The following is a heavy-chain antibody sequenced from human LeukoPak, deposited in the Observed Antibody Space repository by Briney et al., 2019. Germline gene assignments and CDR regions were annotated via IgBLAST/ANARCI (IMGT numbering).Heavy chain of an antibody. Sequence: SFTWCGSGGLGGGRVLGKEWMGGIIPIFGTANYAQKFQGRVTITADEATSTAYMELSSLRSEDTAVYYCARVPPSADTMIVVDTSTVDIWGQGAKVSAS. CDR2: IIPIFGTA. V-gene: IGHV1-69*01. CDR1: SFTWCG. D-gene: IGHD3-22*01. J-gene: IGHJ3*02. CDR3: ARVPPSADTMIVVDTSTVDI.